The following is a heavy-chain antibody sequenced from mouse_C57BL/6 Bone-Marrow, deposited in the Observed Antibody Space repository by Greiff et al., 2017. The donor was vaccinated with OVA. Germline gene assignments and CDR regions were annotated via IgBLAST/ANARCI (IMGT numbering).Heavy chain of an antibody. CDR3: ARRRFYYDYDGWYFDV. V-gene: IGHV1-26*01. J-gene: IGHJ1*03. Sequence: LVKPGASVKISCKASGYTFTDYYMNWVKQSHGKSLEWIGDINPNNGGTSYNQKFKGKATLTVDKSSSTAYMELRSLTSEDSAVYYCARRRFYYDYDGWYFDVWGTGTTVTVSS. CDR2: INPNNGGT. D-gene: IGHD2-4*01. CDR1: GYTFTDYY.